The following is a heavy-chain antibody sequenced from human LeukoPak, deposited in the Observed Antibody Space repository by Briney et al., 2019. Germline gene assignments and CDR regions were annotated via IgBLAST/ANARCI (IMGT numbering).Heavy chain of an antibody. CDR2: IYHSGSV. CDR3: ARDLRSWYHYYFDY. Sequence: SETLSLTCTVSGYSISSGYYWGWIRQPPGKGLEWIGSIYHSGSVYFNPSLKSRVTISVDTSNNQFSLKLSSVTAADTAVYYCARDLRSWYHYYFDYWGQGTLVTASS. J-gene: IGHJ4*02. V-gene: IGHV4-38-2*02. CDR1: GYSISSGYY. D-gene: IGHD6-13*01.